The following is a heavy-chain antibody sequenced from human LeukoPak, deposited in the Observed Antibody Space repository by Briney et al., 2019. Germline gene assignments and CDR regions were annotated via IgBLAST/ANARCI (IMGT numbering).Heavy chain of an antibody. V-gene: IGHV1-2*02. Sequence: ASVKVSCKASGYTFTGYYMHCVRQAPGQGLEWMGWINSNSGGTNYAQKFQGRVTMTRDTSISTVYMELSRLRSDDTAVYYCAREKVEGANWFDPWGQGTLVTVFS. CDR3: AREKVEGANWFDP. CDR1: GYTFTGYY. CDR2: INSNSGGT. J-gene: IGHJ5*02. D-gene: IGHD2-15*01.